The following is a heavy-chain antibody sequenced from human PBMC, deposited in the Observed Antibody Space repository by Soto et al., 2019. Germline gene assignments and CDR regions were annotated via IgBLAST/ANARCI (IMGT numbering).Heavy chain of an antibody. Sequence: QVQLVESGGGLVKPGGSLRLSCAVSGFTFSDYYMTWIRQAPGKGLEWGSYISSSTSHTNYAGSVKVRFTISRDNAKKSLFLQLNSLRAEDTAVYYCARGRGAAADYFDFWGQGTLVTVYS. D-gene: IGHD6-13*01. V-gene: IGHV3-11*05. CDR3: ARGRGAAADYFDF. J-gene: IGHJ4*02. CDR2: ISSSTSHT. CDR1: GFTFSDYY.